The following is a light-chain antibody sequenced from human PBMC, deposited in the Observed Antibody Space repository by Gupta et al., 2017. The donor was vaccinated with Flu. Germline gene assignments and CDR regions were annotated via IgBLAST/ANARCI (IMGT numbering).Light chain of an antibody. CDR1: QTILNSSNNKNY. CDR3: QQYYTAPPFT. CDR2: WAS. Sequence: DIVLTQSPDSLSVSLCERATVSCRSSQTILNSSNNKNYLAWYQQKPGQPPKLLMSWASTRESGVPNRFTGSGSGTDFTLTITSRQAEDVAVYYCQQYYTAPPFTFGQGTRL. V-gene: IGKV4-1*01. J-gene: IGKJ5*01.